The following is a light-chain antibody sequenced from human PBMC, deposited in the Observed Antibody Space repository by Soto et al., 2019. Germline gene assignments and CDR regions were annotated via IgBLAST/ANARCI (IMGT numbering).Light chain of an antibody. CDR2: DVF. CDR3: QQSYTTPLT. CDR1: QNINNY. V-gene: IGKV1-39*01. J-gene: IGKJ4*01. Sequence: DIRMTQSPSSLSASVGDRVTITCRASQNINNYLNWYQHKPGQAPKDLIYDVFTLQSGVPSRFSGSGSGTFFTLTISSLPPEDFATYYCQQSYTTPLTFGGGTKVEIK.